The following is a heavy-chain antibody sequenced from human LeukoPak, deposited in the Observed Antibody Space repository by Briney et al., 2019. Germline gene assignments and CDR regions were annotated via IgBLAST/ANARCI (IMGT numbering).Heavy chain of an antibody. Sequence: GGSLRLSCAASGFTFSSYGMHWVRQAPGKGLEWVAVISYDGSNKYYADSVKGRFTISRDNSKNTLYLQMNSLRAEDTAVYYCAKDFPKLVVAYDCYYYYYGMDVWGQGTTVTVSS. D-gene: IGHD2-15*01. V-gene: IGHV3-30*18. CDR1: GFTFSSYG. CDR3: AKDFPKLVVAYDCYYYYYGMDV. J-gene: IGHJ6*02. CDR2: ISYDGSNK.